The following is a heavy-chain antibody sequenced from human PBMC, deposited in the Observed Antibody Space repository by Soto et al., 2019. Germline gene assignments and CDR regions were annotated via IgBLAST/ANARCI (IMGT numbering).Heavy chain of an antibody. Sequence: GGSLRLSCAASGFTFSSYAMSWVRQAPGKGLEWVSAISGSGGSTYYADSVKGRFTIARDNSKNTLYLQMNSLRAEDTAVYYCAKTSSRGWYYFEDWGQGTMVTVSS. CDR3: AKTSSRGWYYFED. CDR2: ISGSGGST. J-gene: IGHJ4*02. D-gene: IGHD6-19*01. CDR1: GFTFSSYA. V-gene: IGHV3-23*01.